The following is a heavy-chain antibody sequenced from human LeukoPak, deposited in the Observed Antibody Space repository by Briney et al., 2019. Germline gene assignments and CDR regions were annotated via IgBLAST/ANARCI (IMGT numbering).Heavy chain of an antibody. V-gene: IGHV3-7*03. Sequence: GGSLRLSCAASGFTFSSYWMSWVRQAPGKGLEWVANIKQDGSEKYYVDSVKGRFTISRDNAKNSLYLQMNSLRAEDTALYYCARGPYGDYGDAFDIWGQGTMVTVSS. J-gene: IGHJ3*02. D-gene: IGHD4-17*01. CDR1: GFTFSSYW. CDR3: ARGPYGDYGDAFDI. CDR2: IKQDGSEK.